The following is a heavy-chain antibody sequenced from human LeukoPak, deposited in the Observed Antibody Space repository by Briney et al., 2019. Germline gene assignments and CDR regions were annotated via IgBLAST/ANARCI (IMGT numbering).Heavy chain of an antibody. V-gene: IGHV1-2*02. D-gene: IGHD3-3*01. CDR3: ARDYDFWSGDFPEQYYMDV. CDR2: FNFNSGGT. J-gene: IGHJ6*03. CDR1: GVTFSAAK. Sequence: ASARVSCNGSGVTFSAAKMHSAGQSPGQRLKWMGGFNFNSGGTNYAQTFHGRVTITQDTSSSTASMELSRLWSDVTARYYCARDYDFWSGDFPEQYYMDVWGKGTTVTVSS.